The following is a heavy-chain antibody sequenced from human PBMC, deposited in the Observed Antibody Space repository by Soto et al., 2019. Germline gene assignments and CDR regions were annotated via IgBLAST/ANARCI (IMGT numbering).Heavy chain of an antibody. J-gene: IGHJ5*02. CDR3: ARDYPPDYYDSSGYYCGGWFHL. D-gene: IGHD3-22*01. CDR2: INPNSGGT. CDR1: GYTFTGYY. Sequence: ASVKVSCKASGYTFTGYYMHWVRQAPGQGLEWMGWINPNSGGTNYAQKFQGRVTMTRDTSISTAYMELSRLRFDDTAVYYCARDYPPDYYDSSGYYCGGWFHLWGQGTMVTVYS. V-gene: IGHV1-2*02.